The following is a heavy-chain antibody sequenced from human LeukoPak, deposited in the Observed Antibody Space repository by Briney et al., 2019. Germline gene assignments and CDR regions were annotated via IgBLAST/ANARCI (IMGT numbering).Heavy chain of an antibody. V-gene: IGHV3-74*01. J-gene: IGHJ4*02. CDR1: GFTFSNYW. D-gene: IGHD6-13*01. CDR3: ARGGDRSNWYPGYFDY. CDR2: IKSDGSST. Sequence: GGSLRLSCAASGFTFSNYWMHWVRQAPGKGPVWVSRIKSDGSSTRFADSVQGRFTISRDNGKNTLYLQMNSLRAEDTAVSYCARGGDRSNWYPGYFDYWGQGALVTVSS.